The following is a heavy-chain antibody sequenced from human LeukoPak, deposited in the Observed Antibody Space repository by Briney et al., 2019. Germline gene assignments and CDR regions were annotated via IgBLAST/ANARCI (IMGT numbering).Heavy chain of an antibody. V-gene: IGHV4-4*07. D-gene: IGHD2-15*01. Sequence: SETLSLTCTVSDGSINSDFWSWIRQPAGKGLEYIGRIYASASTNYNPSLKSRVTMSVDTSKNQFSLKLTSVTAADTAVYYCARLLVVESRFDPWGQGTLVTVSS. CDR1: DGSINSDF. CDR3: ARLLVVESRFDP. J-gene: IGHJ5*02. CDR2: IYASAST.